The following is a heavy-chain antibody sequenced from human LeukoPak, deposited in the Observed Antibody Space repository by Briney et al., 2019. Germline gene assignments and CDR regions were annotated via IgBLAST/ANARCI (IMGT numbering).Heavy chain of an antibody. CDR1: GYTFTGYY. V-gene: IGHV1-69*02. CDR2: IIPILGIA. Sequence: GASVKVSCKASGYTFTGYYMHWVRQAPGQGLEWMGRIIPILGIANYAQKFQGRVTITADKSTSTAYMELSSLRSEDTAVYYCARNYYDSSGYYWGQGTLVTVSS. D-gene: IGHD3-22*01. CDR3: ARNYYDSSGYY. J-gene: IGHJ4*02.